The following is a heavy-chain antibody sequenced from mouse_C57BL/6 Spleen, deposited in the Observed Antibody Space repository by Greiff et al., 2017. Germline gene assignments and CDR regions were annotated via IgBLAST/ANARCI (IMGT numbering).Heavy chain of an antibody. J-gene: IGHJ2*01. CDR1: GYTFTDYY. V-gene: IGHV1-19*01. CDR3: ARGWLDY. D-gene: IGHD1-1*02. CDR2: INPYNGGT. Sequence: VHVKQSGPVLVKPGASVKMSCKASGYTFTDYYMNWVKQSHGKSLEWIGVINPYNGGTSYNQKFKGKATLTVDKSSSTAYMELNSLTSEDSAVYYCARGWLDYWGQGTTLTVSS.